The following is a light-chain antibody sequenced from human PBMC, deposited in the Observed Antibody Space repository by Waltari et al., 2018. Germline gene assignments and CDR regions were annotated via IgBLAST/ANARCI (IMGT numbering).Light chain of an antibody. V-gene: IGLV3-1*01. CDR2: QDS. Sequence: SYELTQPSSVSVSPGPTASTTCYGYNLGSNYVSWFQQRPGQSPVLVIYQDSERPSGIPERFSGSNSGDTATLTISGTQAMDEAEYFCQAWDTSTVVFGGGTELTVL. J-gene: IGLJ3*02. CDR3: QAWDTSTVV. CDR1: NLGSNY.